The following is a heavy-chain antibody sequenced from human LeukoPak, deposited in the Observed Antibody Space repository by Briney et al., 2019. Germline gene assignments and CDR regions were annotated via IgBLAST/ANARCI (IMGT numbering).Heavy chain of an antibody. J-gene: IGHJ4*02. Sequence: PGRSLRLSCTASGFTFKDYAMYWVRQAPGKGPEWVSGISWNSGTTDYADSVKGRFTISRDNSKNTLYLQMNSLRAEDTAVYYCARAKVVVVPAANDHWGQGTLVTVSS. CDR1: GFTFKDYA. D-gene: IGHD2-2*01. V-gene: IGHV3-9*01. CDR3: ARAKVVVVPAANDH. CDR2: ISWNSGTT.